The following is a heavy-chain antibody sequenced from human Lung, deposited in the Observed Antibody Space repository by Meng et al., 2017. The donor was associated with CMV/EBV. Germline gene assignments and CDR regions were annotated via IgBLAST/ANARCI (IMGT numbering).Heavy chain of an antibody. J-gene: IGHJ4*02. V-gene: IGHV1-18*01. CDR3: ARGTPGRSYCDY. CDR1: DYPFTGYG. D-gene: IGHD3-10*01. CDR2: LGAHPGDT. Sequence: VPLGQPGTEVHKPGASLKVSCKASDYPFTGYGVCWVRQAPGQGLEWMAWLGAHPGDTSHAPKFLGRVTVTADTATATAYMELRRLRSDDTAVYYCARGTPGRSYCDYWGLGTLVTVSS.